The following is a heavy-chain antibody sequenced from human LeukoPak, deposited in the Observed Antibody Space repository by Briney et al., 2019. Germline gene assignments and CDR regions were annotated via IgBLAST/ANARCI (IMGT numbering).Heavy chain of an antibody. CDR1: GYTFTGYY. Sequence: ASVRVTCKASGYTFTGYYMHWVRQAPGQGLEWMGWINPNSGNTGYAQKFQGRVTITRNTSISTAYMELSSLGSEDTAVCYCARDPSGWSRGGWFDPWGQGTLVTVSS. D-gene: IGHD6-19*01. J-gene: IGHJ5*02. CDR2: INPNSGNT. CDR3: ARDPSGWSRGGWFDP. V-gene: IGHV1-8*03.